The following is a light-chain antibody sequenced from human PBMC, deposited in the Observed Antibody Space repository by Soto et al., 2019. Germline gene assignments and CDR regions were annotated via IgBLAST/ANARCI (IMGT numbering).Light chain of an antibody. V-gene: IGLV2-8*01. J-gene: IGLJ2*01. CDR1: SRDVGGYNY. CDR2: EVS. CDR3: SSYAGSNNVV. Sequence: QSALTQPHSASGSPGQSVTISCTGTSRDVGGYNYVSWYQQHPGKAPKLMIYEVSKRPSGVPDRFSGSKSGNTASLTVSGLQAENEVDYYCSSYAGSNNVVFGGGTKLTVL.